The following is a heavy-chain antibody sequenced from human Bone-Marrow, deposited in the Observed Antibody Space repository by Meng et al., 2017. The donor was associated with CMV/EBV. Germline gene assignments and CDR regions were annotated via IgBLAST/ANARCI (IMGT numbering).Heavy chain of an antibody. CDR2: INHSGST. CDR1: GGSFSGYY. J-gene: IGHJ3*02. CDR3: ARDHNYYDFWSGYYLRGRGNAFDI. Sequence: SETLSLTCAVYGGSFSGYYWSWIRQPPGKGLEWIGEINHSGSTNYNPSLKSRVTISVDTSKNQFSLKLSSVTAADTAVYYCARDHNYYDFWSGYYLRGRGNAFDIWGQGTMVTVSS. D-gene: IGHD3-3*01. V-gene: IGHV4-34*01.